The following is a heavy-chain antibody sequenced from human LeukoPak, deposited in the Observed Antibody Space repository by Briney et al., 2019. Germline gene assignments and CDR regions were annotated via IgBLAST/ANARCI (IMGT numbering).Heavy chain of an antibody. CDR3: ARDLRHPVGGTSF. CDR2: ISPSSNYI. CDR1: GFTFSSYS. J-gene: IGHJ4*02. D-gene: IGHD4-23*01. V-gene: IGHV3-21*01. Sequence: GGSLRLSCAASGFTFSSYSMNWVRQAPGKGLEWVSSISPSSNYIYYADSVKGRFTISRDNAKTSLYLQMNSLRAEDTAVYYCARDLRHPVGGTSFWGQGTLVTVSS.